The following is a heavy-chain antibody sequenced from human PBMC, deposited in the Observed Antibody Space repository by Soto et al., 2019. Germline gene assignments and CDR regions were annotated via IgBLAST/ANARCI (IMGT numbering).Heavy chain of an antibody. D-gene: IGHD5-18*01. J-gene: IGHJ4*02. CDR3: ARDLDTAMAPY. CDR2: MNPIIGTT. CDR1: GYTFTSYD. V-gene: IGHV1-8*01. Sequence: ASVKVSCKASGYTFTSYDINWVRQATGQGLEWMGWMNPIIGTTSYAQKFQGRVTITANESTSTAYMELSSLRSEDTAVYYCARDLDTAMAPYWGQGTLVTVSS.